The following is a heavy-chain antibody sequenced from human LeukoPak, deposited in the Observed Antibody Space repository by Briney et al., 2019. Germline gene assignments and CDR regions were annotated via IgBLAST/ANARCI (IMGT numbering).Heavy chain of an antibody. CDR2: ISSNGGST. CDR3: AREGAPATNRYNWFDP. Sequence: GGSLRLSCSASGFTFSSYAMHWVRQAPGKGLEYVSAISSNGGSTYYADSVKGRFTISRDNAKNSLFLQMNSLRAEDTAVYYCAREGAPATNRYNWFDPWGQGTLVTVSS. V-gene: IGHV3-64*04. CDR1: GFTFSSYA. D-gene: IGHD2-15*01. J-gene: IGHJ5*02.